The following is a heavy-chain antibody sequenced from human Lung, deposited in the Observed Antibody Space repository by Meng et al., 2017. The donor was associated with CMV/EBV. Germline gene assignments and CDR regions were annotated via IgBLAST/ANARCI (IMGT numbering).Heavy chain of an antibody. V-gene: IGHV3-11*01. Sequence: GESLKISCAASGFTFSDYYMSWIRQAPGKGLEWVSYISSSGSTIYYADSVKGRFTISRDNAKNSLYLQMSSLRAEDTAVYYCARSGRYYYGSGTPYWGQGTLVTVSS. D-gene: IGHD3-10*01. CDR2: ISSSGSTI. CDR3: ARSGRYYYGSGTPY. CDR1: GFTFSDYY. J-gene: IGHJ4*02.